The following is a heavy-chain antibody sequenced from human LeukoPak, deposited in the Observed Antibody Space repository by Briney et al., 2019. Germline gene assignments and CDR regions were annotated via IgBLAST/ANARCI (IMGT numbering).Heavy chain of an antibody. CDR2: INPSGGST. CDR3: ARAYYDILTGYYD. J-gene: IGHJ4*02. Sequence: ASVKVSCKASGYTFTSYYMHWVRQAPGQGLEWMGIINPSGGSTSYAQKFQGSVTMTRDTSTSTVYMELSSLRSEDTAVYYCARAYYDILTGYYDWGQGTLVTVSS. V-gene: IGHV1-46*01. D-gene: IGHD3-9*01. CDR1: GYTFTSYY.